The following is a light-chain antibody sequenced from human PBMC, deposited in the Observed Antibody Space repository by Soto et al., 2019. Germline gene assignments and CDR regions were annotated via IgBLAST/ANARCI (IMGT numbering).Light chain of an antibody. CDR3: KQYGSALTWT. J-gene: IGKJ1*01. CDR2: GAS. Sequence: EIVLTQSPGTLSLSPGERATLSCRASQSVSSSYLAWYQQKPGQAPRLLIYGASSRATGIPDRFSGSGSGTDFTLTISRLEPEDFAVYYCKQYGSALTWTVGQGTSEEIK. CDR1: QSVSSSY. V-gene: IGKV3-20*01.